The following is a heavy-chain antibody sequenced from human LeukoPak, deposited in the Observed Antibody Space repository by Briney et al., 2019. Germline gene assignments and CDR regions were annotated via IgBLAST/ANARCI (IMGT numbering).Heavy chain of an antibody. CDR3: SRGPPESSSSEY. D-gene: IGHD6-13*01. J-gene: IGHJ4*02. V-gene: IGHV1-8*01. CDR1: AYTFTIYD. CDR2: LNPNSANT. Sequence: ASVTAPFKSSAYTFTIYDINWVRQATGPGHGWMGWLNPNSANTGYSQKFQGRVTLTRNTAISTDYVYLNSIRLEDTAASLFSRGPPESSSSEYWGQGTLVTVSS.